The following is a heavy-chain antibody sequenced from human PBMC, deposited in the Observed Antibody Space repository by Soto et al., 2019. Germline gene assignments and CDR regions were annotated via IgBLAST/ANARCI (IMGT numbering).Heavy chain of an antibody. Sequence: SETLSLTCAVYGGSFSGYYWSWIRQPPGKGLEWIGEINHSGSTNYNPSLKSRVTISVGTSKNQFSLKLSSVTAADTAVYYCARLGVVIALDYWGQGTLVTVSS. D-gene: IGHD3-3*01. CDR1: GGSFSGYY. CDR3: ARLGVVIALDY. CDR2: INHSGST. V-gene: IGHV4-34*01. J-gene: IGHJ4*02.